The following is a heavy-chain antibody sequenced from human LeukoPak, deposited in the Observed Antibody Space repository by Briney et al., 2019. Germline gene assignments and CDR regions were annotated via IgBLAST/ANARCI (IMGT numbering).Heavy chain of an antibody. V-gene: IGHV3-7*03. D-gene: IGHD6-19*01. CDR1: GFTFSSYW. Sequence: GGSLRLSCAASGFTFSSYWMTWVRQAPGKGLEWVANIKQDGSEKYYVDSVKGRFAISRDNAKNSLYLQMNSLRAEDTAVYYCAKVAGGWYFNYFDYWGQGTLVTVSS. CDR2: IKQDGSEK. CDR3: AKVAGGWYFNYFDY. J-gene: IGHJ4*02.